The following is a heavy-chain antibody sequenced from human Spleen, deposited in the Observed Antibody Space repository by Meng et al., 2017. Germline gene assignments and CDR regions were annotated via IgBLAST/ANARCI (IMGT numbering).Heavy chain of an antibody. CDR2: IIPIFGTA. D-gene: IGHD4-23*01. J-gene: IGHJ4*02. CDR3: ARGRVVTPFRGAPRYFDY. CDR1: GGTFSSYA. V-gene: IGHV1-69*06. Sequence: SVKVSCKASGGTFSSYAISWVRQAPGQGLEWMGGIIPIFGTANYAQKFQGRVTITAEKSTSTAYMELSSLRSEGTAVYYCARGRVVTPFRGAPRYFDYWGQGTLVTVSS.